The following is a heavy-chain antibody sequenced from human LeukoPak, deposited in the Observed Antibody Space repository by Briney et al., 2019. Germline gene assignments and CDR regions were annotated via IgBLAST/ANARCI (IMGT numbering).Heavy chain of an antibody. J-gene: IGHJ4*02. V-gene: IGHV4-39*01. CDR2: IYYSGST. Sequence: SETLSLTCTVSGESISSSSYYWGWIRQPPGKGLEWIGSIYYSGSTYYNPSLKSRVTISVDTSKNQFSLKLSSVTAADTAVYYCARLGGSYYADFDYWGQGTLVTVSS. CDR3: ARLGGSYYADFDY. D-gene: IGHD1-26*01. CDR1: GESISSSSYY.